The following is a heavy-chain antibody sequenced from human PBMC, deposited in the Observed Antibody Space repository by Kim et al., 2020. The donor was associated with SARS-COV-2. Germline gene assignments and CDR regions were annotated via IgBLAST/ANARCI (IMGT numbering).Heavy chain of an antibody. D-gene: IGHD3-10*01. V-gene: IGHV1-18*01. J-gene: IGHJ5*02. CDR3: AREGVGGYYGSGGFDP. Sequence: KLQGRVTITTDTSTSAAYMELRSLRSDDTAVYYCAREGVGGYYGSGGFDPWGQGTLVTVSS.